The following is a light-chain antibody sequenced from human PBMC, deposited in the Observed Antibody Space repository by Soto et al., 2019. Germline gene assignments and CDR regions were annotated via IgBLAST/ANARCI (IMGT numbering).Light chain of an antibody. CDR3: QQYNTYPWT. Sequence: DIQMTQSPSAVSASVGDRVTITCRASQGTSNYLAWFQQKPGKVPKRLIYIATTLQSGVPSRFSGSGSGTEFTLTISSLQPDDFATYYCQQYNTYPWTFGQGTKVDIK. CDR2: IAT. V-gene: IGKV1-17*03. J-gene: IGKJ1*01. CDR1: QGTSNY.